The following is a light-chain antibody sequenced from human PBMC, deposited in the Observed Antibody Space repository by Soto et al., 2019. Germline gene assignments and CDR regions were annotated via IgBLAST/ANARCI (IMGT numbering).Light chain of an antibody. CDR1: QSVGSN. CDR3: QQYNNWPRT. V-gene: IGKV3-15*01. CDR2: GAS. J-gene: IGKJ1*01. Sequence: VLTPSAASLSLSPVERATLSCRASQSVGSNLAWYQQKPGQAPRLLIYGASTRATGIPARFSGSGSGTEFTLTISSLQSEDFAVYYCQQYNNWPRTFAQGTKVDIK.